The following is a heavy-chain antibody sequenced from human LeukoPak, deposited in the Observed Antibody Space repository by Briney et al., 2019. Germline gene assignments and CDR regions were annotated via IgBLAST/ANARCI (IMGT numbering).Heavy chain of an antibody. CDR1: GFTFSSYS. D-gene: IGHD6-25*01. Sequence: PGGSLRLSCAASGFTFSSYSMNWVRQAPGKGLEWVSSISSSSYIYYADSVKGRFTISRDNAKNSLYLQMNSLRAEGTAVYYCAKDTSGWPRDFDYWGQGTLVTVSS. CDR3: AKDTSGWPRDFDY. CDR2: ISSSSYI. V-gene: IGHV3-21*01. J-gene: IGHJ4*02.